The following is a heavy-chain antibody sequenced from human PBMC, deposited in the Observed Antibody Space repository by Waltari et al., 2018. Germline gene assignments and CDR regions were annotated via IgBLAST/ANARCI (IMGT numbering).Heavy chain of an antibody. J-gene: IGHJ6*02. D-gene: IGHD3-16*01. Sequence: EVQLLESGGGLVQPGGSLRLSCAASGFTFSSYAMSWVRQAPGEGLEWVSSISGRGAAIYYADSVKGRFTISRDNSKNTLYLQMISLRAEDTAVYYCAEAGLYVRDYYYDYSMGVWGQGTTVTVSS. CDR2: ISGRGAAI. CDR1: GFTFSSYA. CDR3: AEAGLYVRDYYYDYSMGV. V-gene: IGHV3-23*01.